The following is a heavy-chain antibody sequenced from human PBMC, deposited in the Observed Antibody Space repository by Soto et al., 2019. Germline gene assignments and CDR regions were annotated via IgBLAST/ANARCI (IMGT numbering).Heavy chain of an antibody. D-gene: IGHD4-4*01. CDR3: ARYLRRDYTFLGAFDV. J-gene: IGHJ3*01. CDR2: ILYDGGKK. Sequence: QVQLVESGGGVVQPGRSLTLSCAASGFTFSSYAIHWVRQAPGKGLEWVAVILYDGGKKYYADSVKGRFTISRDNSKNKLYRQMISLCAEDTAVYYCARYLRRDYTFLGAFDVWGQGTMVNV. CDR1: GFTFSSYA. V-gene: IGHV3-30-3*01.